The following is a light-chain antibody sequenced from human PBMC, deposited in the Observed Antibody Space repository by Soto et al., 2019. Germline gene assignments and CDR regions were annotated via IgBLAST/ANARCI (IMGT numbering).Light chain of an antibody. J-gene: IGKJ1*01. CDR1: QSVSNK. Sequence: EIVLTKSPGILSLSPGERATLTCRASQSVSNKLAWYQQKRGQAPRLLIYGASIRATGIPDRFSGSGSGTDFTLTISRLEPEDFAVYYCQGYGNSRTFGQGTKVDI. CDR2: GAS. V-gene: IGKV3-20*01. CDR3: QGYGNSRT.